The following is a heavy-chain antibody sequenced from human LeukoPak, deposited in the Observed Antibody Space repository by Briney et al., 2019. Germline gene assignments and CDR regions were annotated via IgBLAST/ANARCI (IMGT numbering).Heavy chain of an antibody. CDR2: VKQDGSET. CDR1: RFTLSNYW. Sequence: GGSLRLSCAASRFTLSNYWMSWVRQAPGKGLEWVANVKQDGSETYYVDSVKGRFTISRDNAKNSLSLQMNSLRAEDTAVYYCARQRGSGCLDYWGQGTLVTVSS. CDR3: ARQRGSGCLDY. J-gene: IGHJ4*02. V-gene: IGHV3-7*01. D-gene: IGHD6-19*01.